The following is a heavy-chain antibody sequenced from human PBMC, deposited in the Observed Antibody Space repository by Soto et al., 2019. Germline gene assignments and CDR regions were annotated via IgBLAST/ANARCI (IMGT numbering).Heavy chain of an antibody. V-gene: IGHV4-59*01. J-gene: IGHJ5*02. CDR2: IYYSGST. CDR3: ARVNYYDSRNNWFDP. CDR1: GGSISSYY. Sequence: SETLSLTCTVSGGSISSYYWSWIRQPPGKGLEWIGYIYYSGSTNYNPSLKSRVTISVDTSKNQFSLKLSSVTAADTAVYYCARVNYYDSRNNWFDPWGRGTLVTVSS. D-gene: IGHD3-22*01.